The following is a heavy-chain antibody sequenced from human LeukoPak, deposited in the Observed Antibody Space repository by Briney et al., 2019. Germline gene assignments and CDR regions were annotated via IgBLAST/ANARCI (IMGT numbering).Heavy chain of an antibody. CDR1: GGPFSDYY. D-gene: IGHD5-18*01. V-gene: IGHV4-34*01. CDR3: ARIQLWPLHYFDY. J-gene: IGHJ4*02. CDR2: INHSGDT. Sequence: SETLSLTCAVYGGPFSDYYWSWIRQPPGKGLEWIGEINHSGDTKYNPSLKSRVTISVDTSKNQFSLKVSSVTAAGTAVYYSARIQLWPLHYFDYWGQGTLVTVSS.